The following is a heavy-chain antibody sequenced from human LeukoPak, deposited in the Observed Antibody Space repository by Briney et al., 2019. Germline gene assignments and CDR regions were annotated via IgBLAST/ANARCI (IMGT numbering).Heavy chain of an antibody. CDR1: GFTFSSYS. CDR3: AKEYCSGTSCYQVNY. V-gene: IGHV3-23*01. CDR2: ISGSGGST. Sequence: PGGSLRLSCAASGFTFSSYSMTWVRQALGKGLQWVSAISGSGGSTYYADSVKGRFTISRDNSKNTLYLQMNSLRAEDTAVYYCAKEYCSGTSCYQVNYWGQGTLVTVSS. D-gene: IGHD2-2*01. J-gene: IGHJ4*02.